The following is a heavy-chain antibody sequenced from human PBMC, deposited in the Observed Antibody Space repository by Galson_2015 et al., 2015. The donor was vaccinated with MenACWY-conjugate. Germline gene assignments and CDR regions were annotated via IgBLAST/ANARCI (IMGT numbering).Heavy chain of an antibody. CDR3: AKEKPTTTAFDI. Sequence: SLRLSCAASGFTFRSYAMGWVRQAPGRGLEWVSTISDNGDRTYYTDSVKGRFTISRDNSENTLYLQMNSLRVEDTAVYYCAKEKPTTTAFDIWGQGTMVTVSS. J-gene: IGHJ3*02. CDR2: ISDNGDRT. V-gene: IGHV3-23*01. CDR1: GFTFRSYA. D-gene: IGHD4-11*01.